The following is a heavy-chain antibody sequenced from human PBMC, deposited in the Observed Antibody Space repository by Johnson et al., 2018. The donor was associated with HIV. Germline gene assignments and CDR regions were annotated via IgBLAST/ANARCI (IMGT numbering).Heavy chain of an antibody. Sequence: VQLVESGGGLIQPGGSLRLSCAASGFTVSSNYMSWVRQATGKGLEWVSGINWNGGSTDYADSVKGRFTISRDNTENSLHLQMNSLRAEDTALYYCARGGLGYQNIHDAFDIWGQGTMVTVSS. CDR3: ARGGLGYQNIHDAFDI. J-gene: IGHJ3*02. CDR1: GFTVSSNY. CDR2: INWNGGST. V-gene: IGHV3-20*04. D-gene: IGHD2-2*01.